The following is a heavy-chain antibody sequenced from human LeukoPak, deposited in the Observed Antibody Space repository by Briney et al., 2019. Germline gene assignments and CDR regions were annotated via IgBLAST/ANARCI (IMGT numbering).Heavy chain of an antibody. CDR2: IIPILGIA. D-gene: IGHD2-15*01. Sequence: SVKVSCKASGGTFSSYAISWVRQAPGQGLEWMGRIIPILGIANYAQKLQGRVTITADKSTSTAYMELSSLRSEDTAVYYCARSIQVVVVAAIGAFGIWGQGTMVTVSS. CDR1: GGTFSSYA. J-gene: IGHJ3*02. CDR3: ARSIQVVVVAAIGAFGI. V-gene: IGHV1-69*04.